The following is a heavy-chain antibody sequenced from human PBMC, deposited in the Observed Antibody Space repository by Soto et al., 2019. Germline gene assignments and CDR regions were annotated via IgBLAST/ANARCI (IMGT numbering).Heavy chain of an antibody. J-gene: IGHJ6*03. CDR3: AKGTSSGWGNYYYYYMDV. D-gene: IGHD6-19*01. Sequence: HPGGSLRLSCAASGFTFSSYAMSWVRQAPGKGLEWVSAISGSGGSTYYADSVKGRFTISRDNSKNTLYLQMNSLRAEDTAVYYCAKGTSSGWGNYYYYYMDVWGKGTTVTVSS. CDR1: GFTFSSYA. V-gene: IGHV3-23*01. CDR2: ISGSGGST.